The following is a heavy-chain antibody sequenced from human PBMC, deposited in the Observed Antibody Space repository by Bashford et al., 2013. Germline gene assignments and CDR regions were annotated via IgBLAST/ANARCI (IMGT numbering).Heavy chain of an antibody. Sequence: ASVKVSCKASGYTFTGYYMHWVRQAPGQGLEWMGWINPNSGGTNYAQKFQGRVTMTRDTSISTAYMELSRLRSDDTAVYYCATSLFLVPEDGMDVWGQGTTVTVSS. CDR1: GYTFTGYY. V-gene: IGHV1-2*02. D-gene: IGHD3-10*01. CDR3: ATSLFLVPEDGMDV. CDR2: INPNSGGT. J-gene: IGHJ6*02.